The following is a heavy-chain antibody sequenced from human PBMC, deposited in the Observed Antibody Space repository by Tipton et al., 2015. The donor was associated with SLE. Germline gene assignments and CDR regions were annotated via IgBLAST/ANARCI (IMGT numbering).Heavy chain of an antibody. V-gene: IGHV4-39*07. CDR1: GDSISSSTYY. Sequence: TLSLTCTVSGDSISSSTYYWGWIRQPPGKGLEWIGSIYHSGSTYYNPSVKSRGTISVDTSKNQFSLKLRSVTAADTAVYYCARGGDEQVPLYYYMDVWGKGTTVTVSS. CDR2: IYHSGST. J-gene: IGHJ6*03. D-gene: IGHD6-13*01. CDR3: ARGGDEQVPLYYYMDV.